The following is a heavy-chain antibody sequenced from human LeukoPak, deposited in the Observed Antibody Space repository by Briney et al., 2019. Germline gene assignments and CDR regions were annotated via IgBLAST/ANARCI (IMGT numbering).Heavy chain of an antibody. CDR3: ARMQLWIHPFDY. Sequence: ASVKVSCKASGYTFTGYYMHWVRQAPGQGLEWMGWINPNSGGTNYAQKFQGRVTMTRDTSISTAYMELSRLRSDDTAVYYCARMQLWIHPFDYWGQGTLVTVSS. V-gene: IGHV1-2*02. J-gene: IGHJ4*02. D-gene: IGHD5-18*01. CDR2: INPNSGGT. CDR1: GYTFTGYY.